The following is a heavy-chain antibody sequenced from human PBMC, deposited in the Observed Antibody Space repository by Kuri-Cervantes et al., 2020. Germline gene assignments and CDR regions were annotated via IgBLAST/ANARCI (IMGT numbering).Heavy chain of an antibody. D-gene: IGHD6-19*01. CDR2: ISGYNGDT. Sequence: ASVKVSCKASGGNFRNYAISWVRQAPGQGLEWMGWISGYNGDTNYAQKFQGRVTMTADTSTSTTSMELRSLRSDDTAVYYCARFAVTGPRWFDPWGQGTLVTVSS. J-gene: IGHJ5*02. CDR1: GGNFRNYA. CDR3: ARFAVTGPRWFDP. V-gene: IGHV1-18*04.